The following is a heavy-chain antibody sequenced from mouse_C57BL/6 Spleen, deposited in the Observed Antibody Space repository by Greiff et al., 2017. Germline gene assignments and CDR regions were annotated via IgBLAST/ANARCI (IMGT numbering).Heavy chain of an antibody. CDR1: GYTFTDYN. V-gene: IGHV1-18*01. Sequence: VQLQQSGPELVKPGASVKIPCKASGYTFTDYNMDWVKQSHGKSLEWIGDINPNNGGTIYNQKFKGKATLTVDKSSSTAYMELRSLTSEDTAVYFCARGMTTAYYFDYWGQGTTLTVSS. D-gene: IGHD1-1*01. J-gene: IGHJ2*01. CDR2: INPNNGGT. CDR3: ARGMTTAYYFDY.